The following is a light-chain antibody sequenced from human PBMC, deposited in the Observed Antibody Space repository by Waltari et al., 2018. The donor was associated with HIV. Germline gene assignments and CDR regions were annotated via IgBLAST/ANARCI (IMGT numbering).Light chain of an antibody. Sequence: QSALTQPASVSGSPGQSLTISCLGTNSDFAAYNLVSWYQQPSGKAPNPIIYEVNNRPLGVSGRFFASKAGNTASLTPSGLQGEDEANYYCCSFSGRKSLIFGGGTKLTVL. CDR3: CSFSGRKSLI. CDR1: NSDFAAYNL. J-gene: IGLJ2*01. V-gene: IGLV2-23*02. CDR2: EVN.